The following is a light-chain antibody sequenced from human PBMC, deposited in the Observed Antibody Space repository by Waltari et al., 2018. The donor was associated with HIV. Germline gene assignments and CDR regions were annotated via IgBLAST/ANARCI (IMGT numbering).Light chain of an antibody. CDR3: QVWDSGSDHYV. J-gene: IGLJ1*01. V-gene: IGLV3-21*02. CDR1: NIGSKS. Sequence: SYVLTQPPSVSVAPGQTARITCGGNNIGSKSVHWYQQKPGQVPVLVVYDASDWPSGIPERFSGSNSGNTATLTISRVEAGDEADYYCQVWDSGSDHYVFGTGTKVTVL. CDR2: DAS.